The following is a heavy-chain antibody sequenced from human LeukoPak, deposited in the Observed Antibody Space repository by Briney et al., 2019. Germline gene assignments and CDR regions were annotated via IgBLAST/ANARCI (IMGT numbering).Heavy chain of an antibody. Sequence: PSETLSLTCTVSGYSISSGYYWGWIRQPPGKGLEWIGSIYHSGSTYYNPSLKSRVTISVDTSKNQFSLKLSSVTAADTAVYYCARVAAAGTYYFDYWGQGTLVTVSS. D-gene: IGHD6-13*01. CDR1: GYSISSGYY. J-gene: IGHJ4*02. CDR3: ARVAAAGTYYFDY. V-gene: IGHV4-38-2*02. CDR2: IYHSGST.